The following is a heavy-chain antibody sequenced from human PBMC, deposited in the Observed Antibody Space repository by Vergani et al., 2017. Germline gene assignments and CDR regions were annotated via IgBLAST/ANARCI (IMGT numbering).Heavy chain of an antibody. V-gene: IGHV4-61*02. J-gene: IGHJ4*02. D-gene: IGHD3-3*01. CDR3: AGGSYDFWSGYSYYFDY. CDR2: IYTSGST. Sequence: QVQLQESGPGLVKPSQTLSLTCTVSGGSISSGSYYWSWIRQPAGKGLEWIGRIYTSGSTNYNPSLKSRVTISVDTSKNQFSLKLSSVTAADTAVYYCAGGSYDFWSGYSYYFDYWGQGTLVTVSS. CDR1: GGSISSGSYY.